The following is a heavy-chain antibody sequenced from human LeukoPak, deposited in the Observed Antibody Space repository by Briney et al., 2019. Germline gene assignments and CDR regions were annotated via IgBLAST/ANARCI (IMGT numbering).Heavy chain of an antibody. J-gene: IGHJ4*02. Sequence: AGGSLRLSCVASRFPFSSYTMHWVRQAPGKGLEWVSSISEGSNDIYYASSLKGRFTISRDNAKKSLYLQMNSLRVEDTAVYYCAGGSGTYSPDYWGQGTLVTVSS. CDR2: ISEGSNDI. CDR3: AGGSGTYSPDY. V-gene: IGHV3-21*01. CDR1: RFPFSSYT. D-gene: IGHD3-16*01.